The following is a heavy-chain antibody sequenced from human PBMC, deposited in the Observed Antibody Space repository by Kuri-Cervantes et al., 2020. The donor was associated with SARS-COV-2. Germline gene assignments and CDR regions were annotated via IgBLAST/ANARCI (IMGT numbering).Heavy chain of an antibody. D-gene: IGHD3-3*01. CDR2: ISYDGSNK. Sequence: GGSLRLSCAASGFTFSSYGMHWVRQAPGKGLEWVAVISYDGSNKYYADSVKGRFTISRDNSKNTLYLQMNSLRAEDTAAYYCAKSFFGSGEYYYGMDVWGQGTTVTVSS. V-gene: IGHV3-30*18. CDR1: GFTFSSYG. J-gene: IGHJ6*02. CDR3: AKSFFGSGEYYYGMDV.